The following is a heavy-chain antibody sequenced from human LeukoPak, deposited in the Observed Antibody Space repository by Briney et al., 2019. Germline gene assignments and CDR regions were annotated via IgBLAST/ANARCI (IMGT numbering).Heavy chain of an antibody. CDR1: GFTFSSYA. CDR2: IYSGGST. D-gene: IGHD6-19*01. Sequence: GGSLRLSCAASGFTFSSYAMSWVRQAPGKGLEWVSVIYSGGSTYYADSVKGGFTISRDNSKNTLYLQMNSLRAEDTAVYYCATGKSSGWYRGRWDYWGQGTLVTVSS. J-gene: IGHJ4*02. CDR3: ATGKSSGWYRGRWDY. V-gene: IGHV3-23*03.